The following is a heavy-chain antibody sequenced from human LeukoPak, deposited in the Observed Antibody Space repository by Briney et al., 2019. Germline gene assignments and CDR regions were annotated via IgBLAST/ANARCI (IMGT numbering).Heavy chain of an antibody. J-gene: IGHJ5*02. CDR1: GGSISSYY. CDR3: ASSWAAADNDWFDP. Sequence: SETLSLTCTVSGGSISSYYWSWIRQPPGKGLEWIGYIYYSGSTNYTPSLKSRVTISVDTSKNQFSLKLSSVTAADTAVYYCASSWAAADNDWFDPWGQGTLVTVSS. CDR2: IYYSGST. V-gene: IGHV4-59*01. D-gene: IGHD6-13*01.